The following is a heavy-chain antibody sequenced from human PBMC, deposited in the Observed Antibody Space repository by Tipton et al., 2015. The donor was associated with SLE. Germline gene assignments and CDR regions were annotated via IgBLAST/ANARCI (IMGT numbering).Heavy chain of an antibody. Sequence: TLSLTCTVSGGSLSGGDYYWGWIRQPPGKGLAWIGFIYHSGNTFYNPSLESRLTMSVDTSKKQFSLTLTSVTAADTAVYYCARGNSGFDYWGQGNLVTVSS. V-gene: IGHV4-30-4*01. CDR1: GGSLSGGDYY. D-gene: IGHD1-1*01. CDR3: ARGNSGFDY. CDR2: IYHSGNT. J-gene: IGHJ4*02.